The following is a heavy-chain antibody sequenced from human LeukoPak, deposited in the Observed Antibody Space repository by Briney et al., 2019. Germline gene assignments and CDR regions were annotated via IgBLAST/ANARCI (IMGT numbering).Heavy chain of an antibody. V-gene: IGHV3-23*01. Sequence: GGSLRLSCAPSGFTFSSSAMSCVRPAPGKGLEWVASIDVSGGRTFYAESVKGRFTVSRGNSKNTLHLQMNSLRAEDTAVYYCAKELRPNDYWGQGTLVTVSS. D-gene: IGHD4-17*01. CDR2: IDVSGGRT. J-gene: IGHJ4*02. CDR3: AKELRPNDY. CDR1: GFTFSSSA.